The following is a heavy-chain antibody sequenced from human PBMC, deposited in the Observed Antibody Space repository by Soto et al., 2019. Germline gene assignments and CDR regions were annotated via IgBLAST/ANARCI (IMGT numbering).Heavy chain of an antibody. CDR3: ARSVAVADLYYFDY. D-gene: IGHD6-19*01. CDR2: IKQDGSEK. CDR1: GFTFSSYW. J-gene: IGHJ4*02. V-gene: IGHV3-7*01. Sequence: EVQLVESGGGLVQPGGSLRLSCAASGFTFSSYWMSWVRQAPGKGLEWVANIKQDGSEKYYVDSVKGRFTISRDNAKNSLYLQMNSLRAEDTAVYYCARSVAVADLYYFDYWGQGTLVTVSS.